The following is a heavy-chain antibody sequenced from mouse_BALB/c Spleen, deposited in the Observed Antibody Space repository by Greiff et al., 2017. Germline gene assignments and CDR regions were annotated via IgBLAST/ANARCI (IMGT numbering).Heavy chain of an antibody. CDR2: IDPDTGGT. CDR3: TNCDY. J-gene: IGHJ2*01. V-gene: IGHV1-15*01. CDR1: GYTFTDYE. Sequence: QVQLQQSGAELVRPGASVTLSCKASGYTFTDYEMHWVKQTPVHGLEWIGAIDPDTGGTAYNQKFKGKATLTADKSSSTAYMELRSLTSEDSAVYYCTNCDYWGQGTTLTVSS.